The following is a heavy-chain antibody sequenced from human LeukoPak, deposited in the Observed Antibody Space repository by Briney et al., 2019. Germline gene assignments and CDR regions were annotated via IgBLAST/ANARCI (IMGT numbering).Heavy chain of an antibody. CDR3: ARAHHERDFWSGSDYMDV. CDR2: INPNSGGT. J-gene: IGHJ6*03. Sequence: ASVKVSCKASGYTFTGYYMHWVRQAPGQGLEWMGWINPNSGGTNYAQKFQGRVTITRNTSISTAYMELSSLRSEDTAVYYCARAHHERDFWSGSDYMDVWGKGTTVTVSS. V-gene: IGHV1-2*02. D-gene: IGHD3-3*01. CDR1: GYTFTGYY.